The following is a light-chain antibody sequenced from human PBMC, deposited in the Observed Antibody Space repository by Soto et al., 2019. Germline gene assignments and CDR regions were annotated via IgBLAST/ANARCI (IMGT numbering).Light chain of an antibody. CDR1: SSDVGGYNY. Sequence: QSALTQPASVSGSPGQSITISCTGTSSDVGGYNYVSWYQQHPGKAPKLMIYEVSNRPSGVSNRFSGSKSGNTASLTISGFQAEDEADYYCTSYTSTTTYVFGTGTKVT. V-gene: IGLV2-14*01. CDR3: TSYTSTTTYV. J-gene: IGLJ1*01. CDR2: EVS.